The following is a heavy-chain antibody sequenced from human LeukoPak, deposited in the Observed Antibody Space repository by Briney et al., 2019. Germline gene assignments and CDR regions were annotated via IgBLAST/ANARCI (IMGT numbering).Heavy chain of an antibody. CDR1: GGSFSVYY. J-gene: IGHJ1*01. CDR2: INHSGST. D-gene: IGHD2-2*02. CDR3: ARPGAAIGKGYFQH. Sequence: SETLSLTCAVYGGSFSVYYWSWIRQPPGKGLEWIGEINHSGSTDYNPSLKSRVTISVDTSKNQFSLKLRSVTAADTAVYYCARPGAAIGKGYFQHWGQGTLVTVSS. V-gene: IGHV4-34*01.